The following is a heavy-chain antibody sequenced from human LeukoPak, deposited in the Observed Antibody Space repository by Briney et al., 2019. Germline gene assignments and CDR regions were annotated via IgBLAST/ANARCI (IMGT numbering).Heavy chain of an antibody. V-gene: IGHV3-48*01. CDR1: GFTYSRYS. Sequence: GGSLRLSCAASGFTYSRYSMNWVRQVPGKGPEWLSYISSSSSTKYYADSVKGRFTISRDNAKNSPYLQMNSLRAEDTALYYCARDATYYYDINGDRGLDPWGQGTLVAVSS. CDR2: ISSSSSTK. CDR3: ARDATYYYDINGDRGLDP. J-gene: IGHJ5*02. D-gene: IGHD3-16*01.